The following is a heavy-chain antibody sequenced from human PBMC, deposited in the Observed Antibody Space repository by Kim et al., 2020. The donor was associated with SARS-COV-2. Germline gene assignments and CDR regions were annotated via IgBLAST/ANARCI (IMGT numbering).Heavy chain of an antibody. CDR3: ARRRGSGYPNWFDP. D-gene: IGHD3-22*01. J-gene: IGHJ5*02. V-gene: IGHV4-39*01. Sequence: NPALQSRVTISVTPSKNQFSLKLSSVTAADTAVYYGARRRGSGYPNWFDPWGQGTLVTVSS.